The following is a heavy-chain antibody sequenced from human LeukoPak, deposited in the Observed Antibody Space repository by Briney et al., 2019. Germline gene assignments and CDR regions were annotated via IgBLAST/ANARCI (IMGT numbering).Heavy chain of an antibody. D-gene: IGHD5-18*01. Sequence: SGGSLRLSCAASGFTFSSYWMHWVRQAPGKGLVWVSRFNSDGSSTSYADSVKGRFTISRDNAKNTLYLQMNSLRAEDTAVYYCARGKYSYGIDYWGQETLVTVSS. CDR3: ARGKYSYGIDY. J-gene: IGHJ4*02. CDR1: GFTFSSYW. V-gene: IGHV3-74*01. CDR2: FNSDGSST.